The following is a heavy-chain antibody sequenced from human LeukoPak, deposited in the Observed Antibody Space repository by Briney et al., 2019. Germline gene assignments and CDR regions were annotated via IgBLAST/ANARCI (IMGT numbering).Heavy chain of an antibody. CDR3: AEGVYYFDY. D-gene: IGHD3-16*01. CDR1: GGSISSSSYY. Sequence: ASETLSLTCTVSGGSISSSSYYWGWIRQPPGKGLEWIGSIYYSGSTYYNPSLKSRVTISVDTSKNRFSLKLSSVTAADTAVYYCAEGVYYFDYWGQGTLVTVSS. J-gene: IGHJ4*02. V-gene: IGHV4-39*01. CDR2: IYYSGST.